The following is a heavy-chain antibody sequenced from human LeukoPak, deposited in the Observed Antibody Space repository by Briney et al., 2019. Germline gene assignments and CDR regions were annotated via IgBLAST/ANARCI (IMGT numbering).Heavy chain of an antibody. J-gene: IGHJ6*02. V-gene: IGHV1-18*01. CDR1: GYTFTSYG. CDR2: ISAYNGNT. Sequence: ASVKVSCKASGYTFTSYGISWVRQAPGQGLEWMGWISAYNGNTNYAQKLQGRVTMTTDTSTSTAYIELRSLRSDDTAVYYCARDGGSGWLQDGMDVWGPGTTVTVSS. CDR3: ARDGGSGWLQDGMDV. D-gene: IGHD6-19*01.